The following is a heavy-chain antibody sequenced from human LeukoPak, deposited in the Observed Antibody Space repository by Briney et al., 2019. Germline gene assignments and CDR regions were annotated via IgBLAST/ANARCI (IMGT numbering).Heavy chain of an antibody. V-gene: IGHV3-48*04. D-gene: IGHD3-22*01. CDR3: AIMHRYYDGSGYWVQ. CDR2: VSSSSSIT. CDR1: GFTFSSHN. J-gene: IGHJ4*02. Sequence: GGSLRLSCAASGFTFSSHNMSWVRQAPGKGLEWFSYVSSSSSITYYADSVKGRFTISRDNAKNSLYLQMNSLRVEDTAVYYCAIMHRYYDGSGYWVQWGQGTLVTVSS.